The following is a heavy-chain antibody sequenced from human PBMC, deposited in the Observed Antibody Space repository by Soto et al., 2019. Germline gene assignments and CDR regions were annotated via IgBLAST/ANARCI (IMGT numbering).Heavy chain of an antibody. J-gene: IGHJ5*02. CDR1: GFTLQNYA. CDR3: AKGKSTGDIDWFDP. Sequence: VSLRLSCTASGFTLQNYAMAWVRQAPGKGLEWVSTLIGGHYGTAYSYSVKGRFTVSRDNSKNCLYLQMNSLGVEDTAMYFCAKGKSTGDIDWFDPWGQGSLVTVSS. CDR2: LIGGHYGT. D-gene: IGHD3-10*01. V-gene: IGHV3-23*01.